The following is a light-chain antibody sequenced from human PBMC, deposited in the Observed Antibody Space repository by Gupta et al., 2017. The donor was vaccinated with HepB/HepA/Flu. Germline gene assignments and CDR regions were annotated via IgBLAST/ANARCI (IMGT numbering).Light chain of an antibody. CDR1: QSITNF. CDR2: GAS. CDR3: QQSYSTPLT. V-gene: IGKV1-39*01. J-gene: IGKJ4*01. Sequence: DIQMTQSPSSLSASVGDRVTITCRASQSITNFVNWYQQKPGKAPKLLIYGASTLQRGVPSRFTGSGSGTDFTLTINSLQPEDFATYYCQQSYSTPLTFGGGTTVEL.